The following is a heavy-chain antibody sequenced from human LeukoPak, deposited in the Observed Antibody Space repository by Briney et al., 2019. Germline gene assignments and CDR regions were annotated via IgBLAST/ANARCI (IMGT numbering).Heavy chain of an antibody. CDR1: GYTFTGYY. Sequence: GASVKVSCKASGYTFTGYYMHWVRQAPGQGLEWMGWINPNSGGTNYAQKFQGRVTMTRDTSISTAYMELSRLRSDDTAVYYCARDAKYSSSWSVDYWGQGTLVTVSS. D-gene: IGHD6-13*01. CDR3: ARDAKYSSSWSVDY. J-gene: IGHJ4*02. V-gene: IGHV1-2*02. CDR2: INPNSGGT.